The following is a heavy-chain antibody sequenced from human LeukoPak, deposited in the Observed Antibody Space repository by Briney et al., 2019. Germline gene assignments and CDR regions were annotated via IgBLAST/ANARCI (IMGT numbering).Heavy chain of an antibody. D-gene: IGHD1-26*01. CDR2: ISGRGDST. Sequence: GGSLRLSCAASGFTFNSYAMGWVRLAPGRGLEHVSAISGRGDSTYCPDSVKGRFTISRDNSKNTVFLQMNSLRAEDTAVYYCANERKGSGYFDYWGQGTLVTVSS. V-gene: IGHV3-23*01. CDR3: ANERKGSGYFDY. CDR1: GFTFNSYA. J-gene: IGHJ4*02.